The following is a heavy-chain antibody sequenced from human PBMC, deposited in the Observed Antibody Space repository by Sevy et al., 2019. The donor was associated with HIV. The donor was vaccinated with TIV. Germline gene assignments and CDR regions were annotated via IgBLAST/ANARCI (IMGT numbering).Heavy chain of an antibody. V-gene: IGHV3-30*18. CDR3: AKDRYCSGGSCYWVGDYYYGMDV. Sequence: GGSLRLSCAASGFTFSSYGMHWVRQAPGKGLEWVAVISYDGSNKYYAYSVKGRFTISRDNSKNTLYLQMNSLRAEDTAVYYCAKDRYCSGGSCYWVGDYYYGMDVWGQGTTVTVSS. CDR1: GFTFSSYG. D-gene: IGHD2-15*01. J-gene: IGHJ6*02. CDR2: ISYDGSNK.